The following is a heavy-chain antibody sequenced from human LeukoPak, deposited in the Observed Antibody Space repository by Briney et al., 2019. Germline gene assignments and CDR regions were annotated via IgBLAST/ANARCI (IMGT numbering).Heavy chain of an antibody. CDR2: IYYSGST. V-gene: IGHV4-30-4*01. CDR1: GGSISSGDYY. CDR3: ARDNPYCSSTSRSDY. J-gene: IGHJ4*02. Sequence: SETLSLTCTVSGGSISSGDYYWSWIRQPPGKGLEWIGYIYYSGSTYYNPSLKSRVTISVDTSKNQFSLKLSSVTAADTAVYYCARDNPYCSSTSRSDYWGQGTLVTVSS. D-gene: IGHD2-2*01.